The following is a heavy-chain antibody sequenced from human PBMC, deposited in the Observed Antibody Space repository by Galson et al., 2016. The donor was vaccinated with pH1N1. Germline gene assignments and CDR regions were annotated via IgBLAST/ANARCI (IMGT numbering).Heavy chain of an antibody. D-gene: IGHD2-15*01. CDR2: IYSGGNT. CDR1: GFTVSPND. V-gene: IGHV3-53*01. CDR3: ARGYPGFSYYGMDV. J-gene: IGHJ6*02. Sequence: SLRLSCAASGFTVSPNDMSWFRQAPGKGPEWVSVIYSGGNTYYTDSVKGRFTISRDSSKNTLYLQMNSLRPEDTAVYYCARGYPGFSYYGMDVWGQGTTVTVSS.